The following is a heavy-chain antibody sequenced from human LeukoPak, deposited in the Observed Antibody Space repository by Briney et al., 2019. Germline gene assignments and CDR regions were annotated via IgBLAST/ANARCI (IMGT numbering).Heavy chain of an antibody. CDR1: GYTFTSYD. J-gene: IGHJ4*02. CDR3: ARVIVAGDKYYFDY. V-gene: IGHV1-8*01. D-gene: IGHD5-12*01. CDR2: MNPNSGNT. Sequence: ASVKVSCKASGYTFTSYDINWVRQATGQGLEWMGWMNPNSGNTGYAQKSQGRVTMTRNTSISTAYMELSSLRSEDTAVYYCARVIVAGDKYYFDYWGQGTLVTVSS.